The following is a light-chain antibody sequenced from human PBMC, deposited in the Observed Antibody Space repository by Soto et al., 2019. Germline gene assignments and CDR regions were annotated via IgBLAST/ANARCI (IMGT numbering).Light chain of an antibody. CDR2: DES. CDR3: QQYGSSPYT. J-gene: IGKJ2*01. V-gene: IGKV3D-20*01. CDR1: QSVSFNY. Sequence: EIVLTQSPGTLSLSPGERATLSCGASQSVSFNYLAWYQQKGGLAPRLLIYDESRRATGTPDRFSGSGSGTDFTLTISRLEPEDFAVYVCQQYGSSPYTFGQGTNLEIK.